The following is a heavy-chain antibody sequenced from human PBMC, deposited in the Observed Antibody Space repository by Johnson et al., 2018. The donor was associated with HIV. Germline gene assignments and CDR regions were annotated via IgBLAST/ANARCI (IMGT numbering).Heavy chain of an antibody. CDR1: GFTFSSYA. V-gene: IGHV3-30*02. D-gene: IGHD1-26*01. Sequence: QVQLVESGGGVVQPGRSLRLSCAASGFTFSSYAMHWVRQAPGKGLEWVAFIRFDGGTTYYAHSVKGRFTISRDISKSTLYLQLNSLRPEDSAVYYCARAPSWVGAFDIWGQGTMVTVSS. J-gene: IGHJ3*02. CDR3: ARAPSWVGAFDI. CDR2: IRFDGGTT.